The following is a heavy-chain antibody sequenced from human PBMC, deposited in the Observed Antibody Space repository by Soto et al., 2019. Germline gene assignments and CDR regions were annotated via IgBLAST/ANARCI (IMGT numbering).Heavy chain of an antibody. V-gene: IGHV1-18*01. Sequence: QVQLVQSGAEVKKPGASVKVSCKASGYTFTSSGMSWVRQAPGQGLEWMGWISAHTGSSEYAQRFAGRVTMTTDRSTSTAYMELRSLRSDDTAVYYCARSFFYQGSDSRGYSFGAFDFWGPGTLVTVSS. CDR1: GYTFTSSG. J-gene: IGHJ3*01. D-gene: IGHD3-22*01. CDR3: ARSFFYQGSDSRGYSFGAFDF. CDR2: ISAHTGSS.